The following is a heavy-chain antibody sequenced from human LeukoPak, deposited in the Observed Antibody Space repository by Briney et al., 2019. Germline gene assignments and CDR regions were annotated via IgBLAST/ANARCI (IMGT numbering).Heavy chain of an antibody. CDR3: ARGEFSGFDY. CDR1: GFTFSTYA. J-gene: IGHJ4*02. D-gene: IGHD1-26*01. V-gene: IGHV3-30-3*01. CDR2: ILNDGSNG. Sequence: GGSLRLSCAASGFTFSTYAMHWVRQAPGKGLEWVAVILNDGSNGHYTDSVRGRFTISRDNPKNTLRLQMNSLTADDTAVYHCARGEFSGFDYWGQGTLVTVSS.